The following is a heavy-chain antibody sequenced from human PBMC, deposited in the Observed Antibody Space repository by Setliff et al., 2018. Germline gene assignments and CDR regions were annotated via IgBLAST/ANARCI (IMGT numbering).Heavy chain of an antibody. CDR1: GFTFSRYW. J-gene: IGHJ6*02. D-gene: IGHD3-10*01. V-gene: IGHV3-7*01. CDR2: IKQDGSEK. CDR3: AGDHVYGSQYYYYYYGMDV. Sequence: GESLRLSCAASGFTFSRYWMSWVRQAPGKGLEWVANIKQDGSEKYYVDSVKGRFTISRDNAKNSLYLQMNSLRAEDTAVYYCAGDHVYGSQYYYYYYGMDVWGQGTTVTVSS.